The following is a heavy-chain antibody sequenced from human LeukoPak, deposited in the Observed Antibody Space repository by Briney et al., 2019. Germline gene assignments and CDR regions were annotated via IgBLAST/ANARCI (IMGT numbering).Heavy chain of an antibody. CDR2: MFDSVGT. CDR3: ATIKRGNIFGYFDF. Sequence: SETLSLTCTVSGGSFSSHHWSWIRQSPARGLEWIGYMFDSVGTKDNPSLKSRISLSADTSKNQFSLRLRSVTAADTAVYYCATIKRGNIFGYFDFWGQGILVTV. V-gene: IGHV4-59*11. CDR1: GGSFSSHH. J-gene: IGHJ4*02. D-gene: IGHD5-18*01.